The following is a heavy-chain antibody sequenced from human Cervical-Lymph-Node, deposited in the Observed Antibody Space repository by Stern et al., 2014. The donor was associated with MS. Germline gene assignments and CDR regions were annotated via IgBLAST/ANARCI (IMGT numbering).Heavy chain of an antibody. V-gene: IGHV3-7*01. CDR2: IKQDGSET. CDR3: ARFRALGS. Sequence: EDQLVESGGGLVQPGGSLRLSCAASGFTFSSYWMSWVRQVPGKGLESVANIKQDGSETYYLDSVKGRFTISRDNAKNSLYLQMNSLRAEDTAVYYCARFRALGSWGQGALVTVSS. CDR1: GFTFSSYW. J-gene: IGHJ4*02.